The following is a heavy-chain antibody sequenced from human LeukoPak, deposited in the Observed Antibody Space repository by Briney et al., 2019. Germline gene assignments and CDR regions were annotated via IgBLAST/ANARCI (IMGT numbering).Heavy chain of an antibody. CDR1: GFTFSNHG. J-gene: IGHJ4*02. CDR3: AKDQGIVGATYYFDY. V-gene: IGHV3-30*02. Sequence: GGSLRLSCAASGFTFSNHGMHWVRQAPGKGLEWVAFIRYDGSNKYYADSVKGRFTISRDNSKNTLYLQMNSLRAEDTAVYYCAKDQGIVGATYYFDYWGQGTLVTVSS. D-gene: IGHD1-26*01. CDR2: IRYDGSNK.